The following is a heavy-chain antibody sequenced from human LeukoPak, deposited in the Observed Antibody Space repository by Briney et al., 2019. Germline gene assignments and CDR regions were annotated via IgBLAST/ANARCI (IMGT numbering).Heavy chain of an antibody. CDR3: ARTAARRFDY. CDR2: INPTGGST. CDR1: GYTFPSYF. Sequence: ASMQVSCKASGYTFPSYFMHWVRQAPGQGLEWMGIINPTGGSTTYAQKFQGRVTMTRDTSTSTVYMELSSLRSDDTAVYYCARTAARRFDYWGQGTLVTVSS. V-gene: IGHV1-46*01. D-gene: IGHD6-6*01. J-gene: IGHJ4*02.